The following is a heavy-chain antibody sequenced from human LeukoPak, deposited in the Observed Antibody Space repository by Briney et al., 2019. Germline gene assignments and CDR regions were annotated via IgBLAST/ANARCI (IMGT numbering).Heavy chain of an antibody. CDR2: VDPEDGET. Sequence: ASVKVSCKVSGYTFTDYYMHWVQQAPGKGLEWMGLVDPEDGETIYAEKFQGRVTITADTSTDTAYMELSSLRSEDTAVYYCATSGDSSGYTFDYWGQGTPVTVSS. CDR1: GYTFTDYY. D-gene: IGHD3-22*01. CDR3: ATSGDSSGYTFDY. V-gene: IGHV1-69-2*01. J-gene: IGHJ4*02.